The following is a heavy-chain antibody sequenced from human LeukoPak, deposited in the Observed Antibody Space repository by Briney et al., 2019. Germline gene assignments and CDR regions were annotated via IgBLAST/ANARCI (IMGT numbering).Heavy chain of an antibody. J-gene: IGHJ4*02. CDR1: GGSISSSSYY. Sequence: SETLSLTCTVSGGSISSSSYYWGWVRQPPGKGLEWLGSIYYSGSTYYNPSLKSRVTISVDTSKNQFSLKLSSVTAADTAVYYCASPYGYYYWGQGTLVTVSS. D-gene: IGHD5-18*01. CDR2: IYYSGST. CDR3: ASPYGYYY. V-gene: IGHV4-39*01.